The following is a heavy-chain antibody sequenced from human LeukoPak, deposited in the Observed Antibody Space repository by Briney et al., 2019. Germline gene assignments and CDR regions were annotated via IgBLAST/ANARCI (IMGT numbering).Heavy chain of an antibody. CDR3: ARSGQNYDILTGYTSPLDY. CDR1: GGTFSSYA. J-gene: IGHJ4*02. CDR2: ISAYNGNT. V-gene: IGHV1-18*01. Sequence: GASVKVSCKASGGTFSSYAISWVRQAPGQGLEWMGWISAYNGNTNYAQKLQGRVTMTTDTSTSTAYMELRSLRSDDTAVYYCARSGQNYDILTGYTSPLDYWGQGTLVTVSS. D-gene: IGHD3-9*01.